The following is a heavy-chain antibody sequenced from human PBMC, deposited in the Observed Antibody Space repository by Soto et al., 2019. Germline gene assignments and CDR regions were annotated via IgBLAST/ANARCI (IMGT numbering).Heavy chain of an antibody. Sequence: QVQLVESWGGVVQPGRSLRLSCAASGFTFSSYGMHWVRQAPGKGLEWVAVISYDGSNKYYADSVKGRFTISRDNSKNTLYLQMNSLRAEDTAVYYCAKDGADYGDYLGYWGQGTLVTVSS. V-gene: IGHV3-30*18. CDR3: AKDGADYGDYLGY. J-gene: IGHJ4*02. CDR1: GFTFSSYG. CDR2: ISYDGSNK. D-gene: IGHD4-17*01.